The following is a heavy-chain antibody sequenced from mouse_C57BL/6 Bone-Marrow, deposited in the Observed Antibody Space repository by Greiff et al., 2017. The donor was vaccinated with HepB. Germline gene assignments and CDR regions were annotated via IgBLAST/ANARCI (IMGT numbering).Heavy chain of an antibody. D-gene: IGHD1-1*01. CDR2: IYPSDSET. CDR1: FYTFTIYF. CDR3: ARERGKYGSSHYFDY. V-gene: IGHV1-52*01. J-gene: IGHJ2*01. Sequence: SSFHLSFTSSFYTFTIYFIHFFNHLPIHSLEFIFNIYPSDSETHYNQKFKDKATLTVDKSSSTAYMQLSSLTSEDSAVYYCARERGKYGSSHYFDYWGQGNTLTVSS.